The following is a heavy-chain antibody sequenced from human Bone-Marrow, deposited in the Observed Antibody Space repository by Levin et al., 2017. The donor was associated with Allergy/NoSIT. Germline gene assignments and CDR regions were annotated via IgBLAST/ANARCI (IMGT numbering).Heavy chain of an antibody. CDR3: ARYLELFRDFDS. D-gene: IGHD3-10*01. V-gene: IGHV3-11*01. Sequence: PGGSLRLSCAASGFVFSDYYMSWVRQAPGKGLEWLSYISGSDGPIYYADSVKGRFTISRDNAKNSLYLQMNSLRAEDTALYYCARYLELFRDFDSWGQGTLVTVSS. CDR2: ISGSDGPI. J-gene: IGHJ4*02. CDR1: GFVFSDYY.